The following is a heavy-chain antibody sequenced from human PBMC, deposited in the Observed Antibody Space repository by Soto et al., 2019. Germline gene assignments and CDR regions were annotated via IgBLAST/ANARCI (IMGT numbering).Heavy chain of an antibody. Sequence: QVQLKESGPGLVKPSQTLSLRCSVSGDAISSGTYYWTWVRQPPGEGLEWIGNIYYTGTTYYNPSLRSRVTMSVDTSKNQFSLNLNSVTAADTAVDYCARSHGACDRDFYYYMDVWGKGTTVTVSS. J-gene: IGHJ6*03. CDR2: IYYTGTT. CDR1: GDAISSGTYY. V-gene: IGHV4-31*03. CDR3: ARSHGACDRDFYYYMDV. D-gene: IGHD2-21*02.